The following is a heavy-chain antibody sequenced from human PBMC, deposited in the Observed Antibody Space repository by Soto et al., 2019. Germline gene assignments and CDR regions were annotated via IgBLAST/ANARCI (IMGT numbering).Heavy chain of an antibody. CDR1: GGSISSGGYS. Sequence: TSETLSLTCAVSGGSISSGGYSWSWIRQPPGKGLEWIGYIYHSGSTYYNPSLKSRVTISVDRSKNQFSLKLSSVTAADTAVYYCARGRRYSSSWYSDYWGQGTLVTVSS. CDR2: IYHSGST. V-gene: IGHV4-30-2*01. J-gene: IGHJ4*02. CDR3: ARGRRYSSSWYSDY. D-gene: IGHD6-13*01.